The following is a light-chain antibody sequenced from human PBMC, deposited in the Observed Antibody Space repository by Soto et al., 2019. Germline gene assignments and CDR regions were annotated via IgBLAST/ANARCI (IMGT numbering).Light chain of an antibody. CDR3: QQYGSLPIT. J-gene: IGKJ5*01. CDR1: HNIENH. Sequence: EIVMTQSPSTLSVYPGERATLSCRASHNIENHLAWYHHTPGQAPRPRIPGASTRATGIPVRFSGSGSGTEFTLTISSLQSADFAVYYCQQYGSLPITFGQGTRLEIK. CDR2: GAS. V-gene: IGKV3-15*01.